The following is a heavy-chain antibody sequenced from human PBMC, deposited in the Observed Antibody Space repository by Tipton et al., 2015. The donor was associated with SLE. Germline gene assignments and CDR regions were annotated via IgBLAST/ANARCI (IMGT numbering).Heavy chain of an antibody. CDR2: IYYSGST. CDR1: GGSISSYY. J-gene: IGHJ5*02. Sequence: TLSLTCTVSGGSISSYYWSWIRQPPGKGLDWIGYIYYSGSTYYNPSLKSRVTISVDTSKNQFSLKLSSVAAADTAVYYCARVPGATALFDPWGQGTLVTVSS. D-gene: IGHD5-12*01. V-gene: IGHV4-59*12. CDR3: ARVPGATALFDP.